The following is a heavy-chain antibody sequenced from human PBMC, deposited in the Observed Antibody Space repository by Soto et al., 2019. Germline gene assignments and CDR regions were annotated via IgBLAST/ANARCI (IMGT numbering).Heavy chain of an antibody. CDR2: ISSSSSYI. D-gene: IGHD2-15*01. CDR3: ARDVCYCSGGSCYALYAFDI. J-gene: IGHJ3*02. V-gene: IGHV3-21*01. CDR1: GFTFSSYS. Sequence: EVQLVESGGGLVKPGGSLRLSCATSGFTFSSYSMNWVRQAPGKGLEWVSSISSSSSYIYYGDSVRGRFTISRDNAKNSLSLQMNSLSAEDTAVYYCARDVCYCSGGSCYALYAFDIWGQWTMVTVSS.